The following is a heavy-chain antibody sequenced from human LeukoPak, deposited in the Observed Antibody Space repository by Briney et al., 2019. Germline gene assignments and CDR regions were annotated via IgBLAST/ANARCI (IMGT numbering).Heavy chain of an antibody. V-gene: IGHV4-59*08. J-gene: IGHJ4*02. CDR1: GGSISSYY. CDR2: IYYSGRT. CDR3: ARASFGGAFIFDY. Sequence: SETLSLTCTVSGGSISSYYWSWIRQPPGKGLEWIGYIYYSGRTNYNPTLKSRVTISVDMSKNQFSLKLSSVTAPDTAVYYCARASFGGAFIFDYWGQGTLVTVSS. D-gene: IGHD4-23*01.